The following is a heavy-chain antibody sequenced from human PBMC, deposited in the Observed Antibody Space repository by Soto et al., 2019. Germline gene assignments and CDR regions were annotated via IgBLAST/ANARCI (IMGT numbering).Heavy chain of an antibody. CDR3: ARASVVVVPAAPRGYFDS. D-gene: IGHD2-2*01. CDR1: GGSISSYY. CDR2: IYYSGST. J-gene: IGHJ4*02. V-gene: IGHV4-59*01. Sequence: SETLSLTCTVSGGSISSYYWSWIRQPPGKGLEWIGYIYYSGSTNYSPSLKSRITISVDTSKSQFSLKLNSVTAADTAVYYCARASVVVVPAAPRGYFDSWGQGALVTVSS.